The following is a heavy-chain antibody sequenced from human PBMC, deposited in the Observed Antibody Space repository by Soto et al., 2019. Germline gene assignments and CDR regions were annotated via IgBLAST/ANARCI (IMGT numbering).Heavy chain of an antibody. CDR3: ARGGYSSGPYYYYYYGMDV. CDR2: ISSSSSYI. CDR1: GFAFDING. V-gene: IGHV3-21*01. Sequence: PGGSLRLSCAASGFAFDINGMNWVRQAPGKGLEWVSSISSSSSYIYYADSVKGRFTISRDNAKNSLYLQMNSLRAEDTAVYYCARGGYSSGPYYYYYYGMDVWGQGTTVTVSS. D-gene: IGHD6-19*01. J-gene: IGHJ6*02.